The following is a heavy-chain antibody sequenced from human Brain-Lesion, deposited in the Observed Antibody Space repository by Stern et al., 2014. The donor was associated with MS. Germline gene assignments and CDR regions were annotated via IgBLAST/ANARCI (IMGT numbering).Heavy chain of an antibody. Sequence: EVQLVESGGGLVKPGGSLRLSCEASGFTFNSYSMNWVRQAPGQGLEWVSAISVDTNYIYYADSVKGRFTISRDNAKNSLFLQMNPLRAEDTGVYYCARVDCSGTNCFYYYYGMDVWGQGTTVTVSS. J-gene: IGHJ6*02. V-gene: IGHV3-21*01. D-gene: IGHD2-2*01. CDR2: ISVDTNYI. CDR1: GFTFNSYS. CDR3: ARVDCSGTNCFYYYYGMDV.